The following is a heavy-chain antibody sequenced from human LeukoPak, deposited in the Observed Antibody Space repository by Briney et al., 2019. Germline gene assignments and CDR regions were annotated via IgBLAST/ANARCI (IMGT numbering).Heavy chain of an antibody. J-gene: IGHJ4*02. CDR2: ISGSGGTA. V-gene: IGHV3-23*01. CDR1: GFTFSAYT. D-gene: IGHD3-22*01. Sequence: GGSLRLACATSGFTFSAYTMVWVRQAPGKGLEWVSAISGSGGTAYYADSVKGRFTISRDNSKNTLYLQMNSLRAEDTAVYYCAKKGYYDGSGYYMYYFDHWGQGTLVTVSS. CDR3: AKKGYYDGSGYYMYYFDH.